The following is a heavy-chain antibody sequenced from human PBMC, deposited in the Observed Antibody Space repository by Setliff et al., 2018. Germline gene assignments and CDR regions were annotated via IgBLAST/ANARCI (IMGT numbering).Heavy chain of an antibody. D-gene: IGHD3-22*01. Sequence: GGSLRLSCAASGFTVTSNYMSWVRQAPGKGLEWVSVIYSGGSTYYADSVKGRFTISRDNSKNTLYLQMNSLRAEDTAVYYCARGPYYYDSSGYYYYWGQGALVTVSS. J-gene: IGHJ4*02. CDR3: ARGPYYYDSSGYYYY. CDR1: GFTVTSNY. V-gene: IGHV3-53*01. CDR2: IYSGGST.